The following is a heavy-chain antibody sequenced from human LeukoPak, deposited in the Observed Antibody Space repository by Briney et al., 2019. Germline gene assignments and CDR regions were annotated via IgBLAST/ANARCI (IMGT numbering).Heavy chain of an antibody. CDR2: IGHTGVDT. CDR1: GFSFSTYA. D-gene: IGHD2/OR15-2a*01. J-gene: IGHJ4*02. Sequence: GGSLRLSCAASGFSFSTYAMTWVRQAPGKGLEWVSVIGHTGVDTYYADSVKGRFTISRDNAKNSLYLQMNSLRAEDTAVYYCSRFVTVPGNPQDYWGQGTLVTVSS. V-gene: IGHV3-23*01. CDR3: SRFVTVPGNPQDY.